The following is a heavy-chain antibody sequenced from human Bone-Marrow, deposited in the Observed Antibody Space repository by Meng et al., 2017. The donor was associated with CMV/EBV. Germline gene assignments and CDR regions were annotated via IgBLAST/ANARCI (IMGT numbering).Heavy chain of an antibody. D-gene: IGHD3-3*01. Sequence: GESLKISCAASGFTFSSYAMSWVRQAPGKGLEWVSAISGSGGSTYYADSVKGRFTISRDNAKNSLYLQMNSLRAEDTAVYYCAREMKYDFWSGYSDYWGQGTLVTVSS. J-gene: IGHJ4*02. V-gene: IGHV3-23*01. CDR2: ISGSGGST. CDR1: GFTFSSYA. CDR3: AREMKYDFWSGYSDY.